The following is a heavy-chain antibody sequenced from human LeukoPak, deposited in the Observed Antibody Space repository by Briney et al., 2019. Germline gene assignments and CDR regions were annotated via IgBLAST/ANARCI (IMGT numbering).Heavy chain of an antibody. Sequence: GGSLRLSCAASGFTFRSYDVHWVRQTPGRGLEWVSAIGIAGDTHYPDSVKGRFTISRENAKNSMYLQMNSLKDVDTAVYYCVRGGIQVSGIDAFDIWGQGTMVTVSS. V-gene: IGHV3-13*01. CDR3: VRGGIQVSGIDAFDI. CDR2: IGIAGDT. D-gene: IGHD5/OR15-5a*01. J-gene: IGHJ3*02. CDR1: GFTFRSYD.